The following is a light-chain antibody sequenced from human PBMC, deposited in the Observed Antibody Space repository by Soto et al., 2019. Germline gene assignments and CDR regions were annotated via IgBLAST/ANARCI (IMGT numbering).Light chain of an antibody. CDR3: FSYTTSGRNV. V-gene: IGLV2-14*03. CDR2: DVN. Sequence: QSALTQPASVSGSPGQSITIPCTGTSSDIGAYNYVSWYQHHPGKAPKLIIDDVNDRPSGVSNRFSGSKSGSTASLTISWLHAEYQPDYSCFSYTTSGRNVDGNGTKPTVL. CDR1: SSDIGAYNY. J-gene: IGLJ1*01.